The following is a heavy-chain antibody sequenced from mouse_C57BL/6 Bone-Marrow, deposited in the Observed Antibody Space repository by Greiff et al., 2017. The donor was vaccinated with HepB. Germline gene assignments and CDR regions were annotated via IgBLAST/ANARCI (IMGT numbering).Heavy chain of an antibody. CDR1: GFTFSDFY. CDR2: SRNKANDYTT. D-gene: IGHD1-1*01. J-gene: IGHJ2*01. Sequence: EVKLVESGGGLVQSGRSLRLSCATSGFTFSDFYMEWVRQAPGKGLEWIAASRNKANDYTTEYSASVKGRFIVSRDTSQSILYLQMNALRAEDTAIYYCARDLNYYGSSYDYFDYWGQGTTLTVSS. V-gene: IGHV7-1*01. CDR3: ARDLNYYGSSYDYFDY.